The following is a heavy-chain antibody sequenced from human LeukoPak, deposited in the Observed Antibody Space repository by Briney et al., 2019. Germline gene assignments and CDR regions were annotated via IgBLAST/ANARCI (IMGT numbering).Heavy chain of an antibody. J-gene: IGHJ4*02. Sequence: ASVKVSCKASGYTFTSYYMHWVRQAPGQGLEWMGIINPSGGSTSYAQKFQGRVTMTRDTSTSTVYMELSSLRSEDTAVYHCARDGFRYYYDSSGPTYYFDYWGQGTLVTVSS. CDR1: GYTFTSYY. CDR2: INPSGGST. D-gene: IGHD3-22*01. V-gene: IGHV1-46*01. CDR3: ARDGFRYYYDSSGPTYYFDY.